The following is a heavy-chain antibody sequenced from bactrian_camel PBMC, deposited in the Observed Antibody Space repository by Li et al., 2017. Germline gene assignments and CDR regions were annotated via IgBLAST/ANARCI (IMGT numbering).Heavy chain of an antibody. Sequence: HVQLVESGGGLVQPGGSLRLSCAASGFTFTNYWMHWVRQAPGKGLEWVSAIKFAGGSAYYADSVKGRFTISNDYAKNTLYLELNSLKSEDTALYYCAKSLPGYGGGWFYFVYWGQGTQVTVS. J-gene: IGHJ6*01. CDR2: IKFAGGSA. D-gene: IGHD6*01. V-gene: IGHV3S1*01. CDR3: AKSLPGYGGGWFYFVY. CDR1: GFTFTNYW.